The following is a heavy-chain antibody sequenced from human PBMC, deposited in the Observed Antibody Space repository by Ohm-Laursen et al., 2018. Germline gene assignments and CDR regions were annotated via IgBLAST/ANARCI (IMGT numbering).Heavy chain of an antibody. Sequence: SLRLSCTASGFTFDDYGMSWVRQAPGKGLEWVSAISGSGGSTYYADSVKGRFTISRDNSKNTLYLQMNSLRAEDTAVYYCVRERFLEWLPTFDYWGQGTLVTVSS. CDR3: VRERFLEWLPTFDY. V-gene: IGHV3-23*01. J-gene: IGHJ4*02. CDR1: GFTFDDYG. D-gene: IGHD3-3*01. CDR2: ISGSGGST.